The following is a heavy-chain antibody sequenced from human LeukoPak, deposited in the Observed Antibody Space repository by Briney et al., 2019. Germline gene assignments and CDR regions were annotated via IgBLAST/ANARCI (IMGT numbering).Heavy chain of an antibody. CDR2: FNHSGST. CDR1: GGSFSGYY. J-gene: IGHJ6*02. D-gene: IGHD6-6*01. CDR3: ARGHLRPIAARSYGMDV. V-gene: IGHV4-34*01. Sequence: PSETLSLTRAVYGGSFSGYYWSWIRQPPGKGLEWIGEFNHSGSTNYNPSLKSRVTISVDTSKNQFSLKLSSVTAADTAVYYCARGHLRPIAARSYGMDVWGQGTTVTVSS.